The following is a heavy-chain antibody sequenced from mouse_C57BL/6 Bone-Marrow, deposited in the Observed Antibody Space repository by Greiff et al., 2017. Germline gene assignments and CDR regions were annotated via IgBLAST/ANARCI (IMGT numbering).Heavy chain of an antibody. CDR1: GYTFTSYG. D-gene: IGHD2-2*01. CDR3: ARGGYPAY. CDR2: IYPRSGNT. Sequence: LVESGAELARPGASVKLSCKASGYTFTSYGISWVKQRTGQGLEWIGEIYPRSGNTYYNEKFKGKATLTADKSSSTAYMELRSLTSEDSAVYFCARGGYPAYWGQGTLVTVSA. J-gene: IGHJ3*01. V-gene: IGHV1-81*01.